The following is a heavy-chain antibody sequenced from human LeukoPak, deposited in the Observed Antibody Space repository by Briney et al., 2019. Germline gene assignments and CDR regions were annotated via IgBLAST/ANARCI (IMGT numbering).Heavy chain of an antibody. Sequence: SETLSLTCTVSGGSISSYYWSWIRQPPGKGLEWIGYIYNSGSTNYNPSLKSRVTISGDTSKNQLSLSLSSVTAADTAVYYCARDRRGYDSGTYSNWLDPWGQGTLVTVSS. CDR3: ARDRRGYDSGTYSNWLDP. J-gene: IGHJ5*01. CDR1: GGSISSYY. D-gene: IGHD3-10*01. V-gene: IGHV4-59*01. CDR2: IYNSGST.